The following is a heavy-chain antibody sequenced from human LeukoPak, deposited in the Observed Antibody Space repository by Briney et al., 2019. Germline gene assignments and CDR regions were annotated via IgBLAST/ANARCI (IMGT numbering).Heavy chain of an antibody. CDR1: GFMFSAHS. Sequence: PGGSLRLSCAASGFMFSAHSMVWVRQAPGKGLEWVGRTRNKAGRYTTEYAASVKGRFTISRDDSRNSMYLQMNNLKTEDTAVYYCARDTAGAGEFDYWGQGTLVTVSS. CDR3: ARDTAGAGEFDY. V-gene: IGHV3-72*01. D-gene: IGHD3-10*01. CDR2: TRNKAGRYTT. J-gene: IGHJ4*02.